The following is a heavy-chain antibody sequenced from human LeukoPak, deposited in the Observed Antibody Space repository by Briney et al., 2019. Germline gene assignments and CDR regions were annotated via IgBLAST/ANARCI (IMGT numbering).Heavy chain of an antibody. CDR1: GFTFSSYG. V-gene: IGHV3-30*18. CDR3: AKASSYSSSWYYFDY. D-gene: IGHD6-13*01. Sequence: GGSLRLSCAASGFTFSSYGMHWVRQAPGKGLEWVAVISYDGSNKYYADSVKGRFTISRDNSKNTLYLQMSSLRAEDTAVYYCAKASSYSSSWYYFDYWGQGTLVTVSS. CDR2: ISYDGSNK. J-gene: IGHJ4*02.